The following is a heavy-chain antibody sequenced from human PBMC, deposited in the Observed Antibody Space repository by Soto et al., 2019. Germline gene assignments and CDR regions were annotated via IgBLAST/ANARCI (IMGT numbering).Heavy chain of an antibody. J-gene: IGHJ4*02. CDR1: GGSVSSYY. D-gene: IGHD3-9*01. Sequence: PSETLSLTGTVSGGSVSSYYWSWIRQPPGKGLEWIAYIYYSGITNYNPSLKSRVTMSVDTSKNQFSLKLTSMTAADTAVYYCARGLLGQIYFFDYRGQGTLVTVSS. CDR2: IYYSGIT. V-gene: IGHV4-59*02. CDR3: ARGLLGQIYFFDY.